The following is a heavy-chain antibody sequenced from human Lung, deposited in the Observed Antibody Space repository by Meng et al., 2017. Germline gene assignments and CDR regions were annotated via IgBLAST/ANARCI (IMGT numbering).Heavy chain of an antibody. CDR3: ARGSITMVRGVSVFDP. CDR2: IYHSGST. CDR1: GGSISSSNW. Sequence: QGQLQESGPGLVKPSGPLPLTCAVSGGSISSSNWWSWVRQPPGKGLEWIGEIYHSGSTNYNPSLKSRVTISVDKSKNQFSLKLSSVTAADTAVYYCARGSITMVRGVSVFDPWGQGTLVTVSS. V-gene: IGHV4-4*02. D-gene: IGHD3-10*01. J-gene: IGHJ5*02.